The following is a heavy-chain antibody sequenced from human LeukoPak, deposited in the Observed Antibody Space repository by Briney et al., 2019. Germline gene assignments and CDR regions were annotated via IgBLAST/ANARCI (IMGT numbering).Heavy chain of an antibody. V-gene: IGHV1-2*02. D-gene: IGHD6-6*01. J-gene: IGHJ4*02. CDR2: IHPNSGGT. CDR3: ARVEYSSSPFDY. CDR1: GYTFTGYY. Sequence: SVTVSCKASGYTFTGYYMHWVRQAPGQGLEWMGWIHPNSGGTNYAQMFQGRVTMTRDTSISTAYMELSRLRSDDTAVYYCARVEYSSSPFDYWGQGTLVTVSS.